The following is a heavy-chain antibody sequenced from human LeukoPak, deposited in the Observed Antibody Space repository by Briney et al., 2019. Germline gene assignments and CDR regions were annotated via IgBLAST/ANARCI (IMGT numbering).Heavy chain of an antibody. V-gene: IGHV5-51*01. D-gene: IGHD6-13*01. CDR1: GSSFTSYW. CDR3: ARHVRRYSSSWYEYYYGMDV. J-gene: IGHJ6*02. CDR2: IYPGDSDT. Sequence: GAPLQISCKGSGSSFTSYWIGGVRQLPGKGLEWMGIIYPGDSDTRYSPSFQGQVTISADKSISTAYLQWSSLKASDTAMYYCARHVRRYSSSWYEYYYGMDVWGQGTTVTVSS.